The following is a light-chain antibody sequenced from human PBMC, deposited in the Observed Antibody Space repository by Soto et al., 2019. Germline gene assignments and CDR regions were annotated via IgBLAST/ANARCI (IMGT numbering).Light chain of an antibody. J-gene: IGLJ2*01. CDR3: CLYASSSTFI. CDR1: SSDIGSYNL. CDR2: EAT. Sequence: QSALTQPASVSGSPGQSITISCTGTSSDIGSYNLVSWYQQHPGKAPKLMIYEATKRPSGVSNRFSGYTSGNTASLTISGLQAEDEADYYCCLYASSSTFIFGGGTKLTVL. V-gene: IGLV2-23*02.